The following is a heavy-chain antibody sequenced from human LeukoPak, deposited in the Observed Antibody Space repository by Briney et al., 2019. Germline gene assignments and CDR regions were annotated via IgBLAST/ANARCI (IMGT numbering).Heavy chain of an antibody. Sequence: GESLKISCKGSGYTFTNYWIGWVRQMPGKGLEWMEIIYPGDSDTRYSPSFQGQVTISADKSISAAYLQWSSLKASDTAMYYCARHGSGSYLYYFDYWGQGTLVTVSS. D-gene: IGHD3-10*01. J-gene: IGHJ4*02. CDR1: GYTFTNYW. CDR2: IYPGDSDT. CDR3: ARHGSGSYLYYFDY. V-gene: IGHV5-51*01.